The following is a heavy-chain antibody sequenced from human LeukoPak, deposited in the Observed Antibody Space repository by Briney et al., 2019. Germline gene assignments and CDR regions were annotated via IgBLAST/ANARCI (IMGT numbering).Heavy chain of an antibody. J-gene: IGHJ4*02. V-gene: IGHV3-33*01. CDR2: IWYDGSNK. CDR1: GFIFSKYA. Sequence: PGRSLRLSCAASGFIFSKYAMHWVRQAPGKGLEWVAVIWYDGSNKYYADSVKGRFTISRDNSKNTLYLQMNSLRAEDTAVYYCARDGGDMDTAMALVYWGQGTLVTVSS. D-gene: IGHD5-18*01. CDR3: ARDGGDMDTAMALVY.